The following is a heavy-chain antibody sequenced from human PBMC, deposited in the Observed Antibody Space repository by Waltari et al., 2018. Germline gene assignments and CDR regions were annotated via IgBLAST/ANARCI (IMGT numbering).Heavy chain of an antibody. V-gene: IGHV4-39*01. J-gene: IGHJ4*02. CDR2: IYYSGST. CDR1: GGSISSSSYY. Sequence: QLQLQESGPGLVKLSETLSLTCTVSGGSISSSSYYWGWIRQPPGKGLEWIGSIYYSGSTYYNPSLKSRVTISVDTSKNQFSLKLSSVTAADTAVYYCARLVVVISVCDYWGQGTLVTVSS. D-gene: IGHD3-22*01. CDR3: ARLVVVISVCDY.